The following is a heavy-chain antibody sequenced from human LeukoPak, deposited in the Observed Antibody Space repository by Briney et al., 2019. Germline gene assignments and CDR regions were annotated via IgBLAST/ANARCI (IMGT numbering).Heavy chain of an antibody. CDR2: FDPEDGET. D-gene: IGHD2-2*02. CDR1: GYTLTELS. J-gene: IGHJ5*02. V-gene: IGHV1-24*01. CDR3: ATADCSSTSCYTRMVYWFDP. Sequence: ASVKVSCKVSGYTLTELSMHWVRQAPGKGLEWMGGFDPEDGETIYAQKFQGRVTMTEDTSTDTAYMELSSLRSEDTAVYYCATADCSSTSCYTRMVYWFDPWGQGTLVTVSS.